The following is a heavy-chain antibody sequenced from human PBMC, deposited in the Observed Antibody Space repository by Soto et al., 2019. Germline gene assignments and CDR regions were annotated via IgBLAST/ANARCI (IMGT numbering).Heavy chain of an antibody. D-gene: IGHD3-10*01. CDR1: GFTFSSYS. CDR2: ISSSSSYI. CDR3: ARVSGSGSYYADY. Sequence: EVQLVESGGGLVKPGGSLRLSCAASGFTFSSYSMNWVRQAPGKGLEWVSSISSSSSYIYYADSVKGRFTISRDNAKNSLYLPMNSLRAEDTDVYYCARVSGSGSYYADYWGQGTLVTVSS. J-gene: IGHJ4*02. V-gene: IGHV3-21*01.